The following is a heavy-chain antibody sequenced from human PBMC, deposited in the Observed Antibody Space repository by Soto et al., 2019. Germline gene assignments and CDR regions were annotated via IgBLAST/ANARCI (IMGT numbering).Heavy chain of an antibody. J-gene: IGHJ5*02. V-gene: IGHV3-33*01. CDR1: GFPFTTYG. D-gene: IGHD3-22*01. Sequence: GGSLRLSCQTSGFPFTTYGFHWVRQAPGKGLEWVALIWSTGHRENYAESVKGRFTVSRDNSENTVYLQMNSLRGEDTAVYYCARDRDRNSRFSWLDPWGQGTRVTVSS. CDR2: IWSTGHRE. CDR3: ARDRDRNSRFSWLDP.